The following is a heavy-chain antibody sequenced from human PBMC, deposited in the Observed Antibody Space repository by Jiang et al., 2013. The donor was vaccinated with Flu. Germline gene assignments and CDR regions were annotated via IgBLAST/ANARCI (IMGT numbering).Heavy chain of an antibody. D-gene: IGHD4-17*01. CDR3: ARGLPSTDYGPWPFDY. J-gene: IGHJ4*02. CDR1: GGTFSSYA. V-gene: IGHV1-69*01. Sequence: QLVESGAEVKKPGSSVKVSCKASGGTFSSYAISWVRQAPGQGLEWMGGIIPIFGTANYAQKFQGRVTITADESTSTAYMELSSLRSEDTAVYYCARGLPSTDYGPWPFDYWGQGTLVTVSS. CDR2: IIPIFGTA.